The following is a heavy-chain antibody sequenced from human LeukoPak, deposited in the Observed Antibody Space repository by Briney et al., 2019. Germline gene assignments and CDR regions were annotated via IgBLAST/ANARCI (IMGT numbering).Heavy chain of an antibody. CDR1: GFTFSSYE. V-gene: IGHV3-48*03. CDR2: ISSSGNTI. D-gene: IGHD6-19*01. J-gene: IGHJ1*01. Sequence: GGSLRLSCAASGFTFSSYELNWVRQAPGKGLEWVSYISSSGNTINYADSVKGRFTISRDNAKNSLYLQMNSLRDEDTAVYYCARIRAVWGQGTLVTVSS. CDR3: ARIRAV.